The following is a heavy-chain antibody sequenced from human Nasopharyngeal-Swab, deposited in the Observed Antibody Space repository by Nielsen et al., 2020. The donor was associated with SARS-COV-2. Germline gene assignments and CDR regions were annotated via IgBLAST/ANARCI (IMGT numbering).Heavy chain of an antibody. CDR2: IYPGNSDT. Sequence: GGSLRLSCIGFGSSFANHWIGWVRQKPGKGLEWMGSIYPGNSDTRYSPAFHGRVIISADKSINAAYLQWTSLRASDTAVYYCARRAARDGYNYEVDPWGQGTLVTVSS. D-gene: IGHD5-24*01. V-gene: IGHV5-51*01. CDR1: GSSFANHW. J-gene: IGHJ5*02. CDR3: ARRAARDGYNYEVDP.